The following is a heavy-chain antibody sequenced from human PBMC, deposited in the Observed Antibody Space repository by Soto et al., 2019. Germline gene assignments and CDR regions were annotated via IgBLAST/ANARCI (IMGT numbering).Heavy chain of an antibody. J-gene: IGHJ6*02. Sequence: SVKVSCKASGGTFSSYAISWVRQAPGQGLEWMGGIIPIFGTANYAQKFQGRVTITADESTSTAYMELSSLRSEDTAVYYCARTIAAAGTYYYYGMDVWRQGTTVTVSS. CDR3: ARTIAAAGTYYYYGMDV. CDR2: IIPIFGTA. V-gene: IGHV1-69*13. D-gene: IGHD6-13*01. CDR1: GGTFSSYA.